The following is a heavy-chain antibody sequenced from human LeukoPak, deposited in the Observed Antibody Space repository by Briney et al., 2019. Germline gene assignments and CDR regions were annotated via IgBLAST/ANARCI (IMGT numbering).Heavy chain of an antibody. D-gene: IGHD1-1*01. J-gene: IGHJ6*03. Sequence: GGSLRLSCAASGFTFSSYWMSWVRQAPGKGLEWVANIKQDGSEKYYVDSVKGRFTISRDNAKNSLYLQMNSLRAEDTAVYYCARERTTGTTPRYYYYYMDVWGKGTTVTVSS. CDR2: IKQDGSEK. V-gene: IGHV3-7*01. CDR1: GFTFSSYW. CDR3: ARERTTGTTPRYYYYYMDV.